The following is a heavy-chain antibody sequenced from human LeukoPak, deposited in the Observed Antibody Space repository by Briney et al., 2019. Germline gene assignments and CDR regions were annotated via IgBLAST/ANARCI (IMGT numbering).Heavy chain of an antibody. CDR3: ATETTVTPRGVY. CDR1: GYTFIDYY. CDR2: INPNSGGT. Sequence: ASAKVSCKASGYTFIDYYMQWVRQAPGQGLEWMGWINPNSGGTKYAQKFQGRVTMTRDTSISTAYMELSSLGSDDTAVYYCATETTVTPRGVYWGQGTLVAVSS. D-gene: IGHD4-17*01. J-gene: IGHJ4*02. V-gene: IGHV1-2*02.